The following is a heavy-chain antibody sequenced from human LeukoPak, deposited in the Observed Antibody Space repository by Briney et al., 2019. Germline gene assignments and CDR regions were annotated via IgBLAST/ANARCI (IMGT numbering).Heavy chain of an antibody. CDR1: GGSISSSSYY. CDR3: ARHFRSGGWSTVIDY. Sequence: SETLSLTCTVSGGSISSSSYYWGWIRQPPGKGLEWIGSIYYSGSTYYNPSLKSRVTISVDTSKNQFSLKLSSVTAADTAVYYYARHFRSGGWSTVIDYWGQGTLVTVSS. V-gene: IGHV4-39*01. CDR2: IYYSGST. J-gene: IGHJ4*02. D-gene: IGHD3-3*01.